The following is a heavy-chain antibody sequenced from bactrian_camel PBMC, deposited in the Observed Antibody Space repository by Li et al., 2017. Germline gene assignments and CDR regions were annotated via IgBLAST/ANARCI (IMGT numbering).Heavy chain of an antibody. D-gene: IGHD4*01. J-gene: IGHJ6*01. CDR3: AADYILIERLCMKRNSADFAY. CDR2: INSDGGTT. CDR1: GYFYSTYC. V-gene: IGHV3S1*01. Sequence: HVQLVESGGGSVQDGESLRLSCAASGYFYSTYCMGWFRQAPGKEREWVSTINSDGGTTYYADSVKGRFTISRDNTKNTLYLQMNSLKAEDTAMYYCAADYILIERLCMKRNSADFAYWGQGTQVTVS.